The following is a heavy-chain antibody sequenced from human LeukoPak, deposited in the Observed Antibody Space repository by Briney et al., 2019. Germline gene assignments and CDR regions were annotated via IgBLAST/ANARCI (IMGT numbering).Heavy chain of an antibody. CDR1: GYSSTNYG. D-gene: IGHD2-15*01. CDR3: GRDVGTTVADSFDP. CDR2: IHIYRGNT. Sequence: ASVKVSCKASGYSSTNYGISWVRQAPGQGLEWMGWIHIYRGNTNYAQKFQGRVTMTTDTSTTTVYMEVRCRRSDDTAMYYCGRDVGTTVADSFDPWGQGTLVTVSS. J-gene: IGHJ5*02. V-gene: IGHV1-18*01.